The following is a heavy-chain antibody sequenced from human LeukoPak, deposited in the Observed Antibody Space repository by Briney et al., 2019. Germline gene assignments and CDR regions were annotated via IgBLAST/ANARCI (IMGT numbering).Heavy chain of an antibody. V-gene: IGHV4-59*08. CDR3: ARQGMYQLLEKIDY. D-gene: IGHD2-2*01. J-gene: IGHJ4*02. CDR2: IYYSGST. CDR1: GGSISSYY. Sequence: SETLSLTCTVSGGSISSYYWSWIRQPPGKGLEWIGYIYYSGSTNYNPSLKSRVTISVDTSKNQFSLKLSSVTAADTAVYYCARQGMYQLLEKIDYWGQGTLVTVSS.